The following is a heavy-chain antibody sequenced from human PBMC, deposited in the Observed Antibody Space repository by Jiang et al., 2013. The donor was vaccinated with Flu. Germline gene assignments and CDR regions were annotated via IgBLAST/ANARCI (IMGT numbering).Heavy chain of an antibody. CDR3: ARVPIWFGSDAFDI. V-gene: IGHV1-2*02. J-gene: IGHJ3*02. Sequence: SCKASGYTFTGYYMHWVRQAPGQGLEWMGWINPNSGGTNYAQKFQGRVTMTRDTSISTAYMERSRLRSDDTAVYYCARVPIWFGSDAFDIWGQGTMVTVSS. CDR2: INPNSGGT. CDR1: GYTFTGYY. D-gene: IGHD3-10*01.